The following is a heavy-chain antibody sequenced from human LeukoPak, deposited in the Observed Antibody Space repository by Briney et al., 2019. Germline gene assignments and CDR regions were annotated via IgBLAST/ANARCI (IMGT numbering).Heavy chain of an antibody. CDR3: ARISSFWSSLHYYYFMDV. CDR2: IRYDGRNK. D-gene: IGHD3-3*01. J-gene: IGHJ6*03. V-gene: IGHV3-30*02. Sequence: PGGSLSLSCAASGFPFSSYGMHWVRQAPGKGLEGGAFIRYDGRNKYYADSVEGRFTISRDNPKNSLYLQMNTLGVEDTAVYYCARISSFWSSLHYYYFMDVWGKGTTVTVSS. CDR1: GFPFSSYG.